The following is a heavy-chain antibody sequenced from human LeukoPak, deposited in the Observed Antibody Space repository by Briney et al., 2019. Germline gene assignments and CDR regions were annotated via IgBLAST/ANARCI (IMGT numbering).Heavy chain of an antibody. J-gene: IGHJ2*01. CDR2: ISSNGGST. CDR1: GFSFDAYT. D-gene: IGHD3-22*01. Sequence: PGGSLRLSCAASGFSFDAYTMHWVRQAPGKGLEYVSAISSNGGSTYYANSVRGRFTISRDNSKNTLFVQMGSLRAEDMAVYYCATTYYESSGYLDWYFDLWGRGTLVTVSS. CDR3: ATTYYESSGYLDWYFDL. V-gene: IGHV3-64*01.